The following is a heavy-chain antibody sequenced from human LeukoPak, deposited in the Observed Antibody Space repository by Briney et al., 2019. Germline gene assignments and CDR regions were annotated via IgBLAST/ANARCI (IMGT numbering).Heavy chain of an antibody. J-gene: IGHJ6*03. V-gene: IGHV4-31*03. D-gene: IGHD3-22*01. CDR1: GGSISSGGYY. CDR2: IYYSGST. CDR3: ARDRGYSFDSSGYQSPAGYYMDV. Sequence: SQTLSLTCTVSGGSISSGGYYWSWIRQHPGKGLEWIGYIYYSGSTYYNPSLKSRVTISVDTSKNQFSLKLSSVTAADTAVYYCARDRGYSFDSSGYQSPAGYYMDVWGKGTTVTVSS.